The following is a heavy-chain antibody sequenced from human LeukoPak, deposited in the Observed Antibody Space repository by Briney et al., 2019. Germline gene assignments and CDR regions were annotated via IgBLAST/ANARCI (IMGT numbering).Heavy chain of an antibody. CDR1: GYTFTSYY. V-gene: IGHV1-46*01. CDR2: INPSGGST. Sequence: RASVKVSCKASGYTFTSYYMHWVRQAPGQGLEWMGIINPSGGSTSYAQKFQGRVTMTRDMSTSTVYMELSSLRSEDTAVYYCARDRRYYDSSGYDDAFDIWGQGTMVTVSS. CDR3: ARDRRYYDSSGYDDAFDI. D-gene: IGHD3-22*01. J-gene: IGHJ3*02.